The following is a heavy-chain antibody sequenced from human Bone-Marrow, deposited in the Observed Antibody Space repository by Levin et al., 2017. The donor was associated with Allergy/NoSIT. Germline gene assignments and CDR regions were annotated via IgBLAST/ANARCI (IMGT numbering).Heavy chain of an antibody. CDR1: GFTFSSYA. D-gene: IGHD6-19*01. CDR3: AKERDNTGWYSPDH. V-gene: IGHV3-23*01. CDR2: ISGNAHST. Sequence: GGSLRLSCAASGFTFSSYAMSWVRQAPGKGLEWVSAISGNAHSTYYAASVRGRFTISRDYSKNTVYLQMNSLRVEDTAIYYCAKERDNTGWYSPDHWGQGILVTVSS. J-gene: IGHJ4*02.